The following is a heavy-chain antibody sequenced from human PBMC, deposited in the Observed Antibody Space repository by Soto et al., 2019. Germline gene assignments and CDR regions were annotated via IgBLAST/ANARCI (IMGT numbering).Heavy chain of an antibody. Sequence: VGSLRLSCAASGFTFSTYAMSWVRQAPGKGLEWVSSISSSSSYIYYADSVKGRFTISRDNAKNSLYLQMNSLRAEDTAVYYCARHYDSSGYGFDPWGQGTLVTVSS. CDR1: GFTFSTYA. D-gene: IGHD3-22*01. V-gene: IGHV3-21*01. CDR2: ISSSSSYI. CDR3: ARHYDSSGYGFDP. J-gene: IGHJ5*02.